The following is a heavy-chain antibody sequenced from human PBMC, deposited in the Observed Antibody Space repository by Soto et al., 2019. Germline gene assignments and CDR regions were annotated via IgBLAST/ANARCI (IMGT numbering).Heavy chain of an antibody. CDR2: IKQDGSER. CDR3: ARSSGWLHDY. J-gene: IGHJ4*02. D-gene: IGHD6-19*01. CDR1: GFSLSCYW. Sequence: GGSLRLSCAASGFSLSCYWMNWVRQSPGRGLEWVAIIKQDGSERYYVDSVKGRFTISRDNAKNSLYLQMSSLRVEDTALYYCARSSGWLHDYWGQGTLVTVSS. V-gene: IGHV3-7*01.